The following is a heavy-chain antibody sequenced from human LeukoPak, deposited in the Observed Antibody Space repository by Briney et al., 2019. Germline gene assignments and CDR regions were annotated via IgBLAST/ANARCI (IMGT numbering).Heavy chain of an antibody. J-gene: IGHJ5*02. Sequence: SETLSLTCTVSGGSISSSSYYWGWIRQPPGKGLEWIGYIYYSGSNNYNPSLKSRVTISVDTSKNQFSLKLSSVTAADTAVYYCARDRFGGIANWFDPWGQGTLVTVSS. CDR1: GGSISSSSYY. CDR2: IYYSGSN. CDR3: ARDRFGGIANWFDP. V-gene: IGHV4-61*01. D-gene: IGHD3-16*01.